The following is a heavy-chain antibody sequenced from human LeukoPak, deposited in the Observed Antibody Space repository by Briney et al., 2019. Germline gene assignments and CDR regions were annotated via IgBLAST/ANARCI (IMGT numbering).Heavy chain of an antibody. CDR2: IYPADSDT. V-gene: IGHV5-51*01. D-gene: IGHD3-10*01. CDR3: ARQSRDGSKTRGYYFDY. Sequence: GESLKISCQASGYSFINYWIGWVRQMPGKGLESMGLIYPADSDTTYSPSFQGQVTISADKSISTVYLQWSSLNASDTAMYYCARQSRDGSKTRGYYFDYWGQGTLVTVSS. J-gene: IGHJ4*02. CDR1: GYSFINYW.